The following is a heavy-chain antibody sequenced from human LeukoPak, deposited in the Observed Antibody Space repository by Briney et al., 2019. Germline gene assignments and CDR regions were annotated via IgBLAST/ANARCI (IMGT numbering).Heavy chain of an antibody. CDR1: GGSISSYY. D-gene: IGHD2-2*01. J-gene: IGHJ4*02. V-gene: IGHV4-59*08. Sequence: SETLSLTCTVSGGSISSYYWSWIRQPPGKGLEWIGYIYYSGSTNYNPSLKSRVTISVDTSKNQFSLKLSSVTAADTAVYYCASELVVPAAMFPYYFDYWGQGTLVTVSS. CDR2: IYYSGST. CDR3: ASELVVPAAMFPYYFDY.